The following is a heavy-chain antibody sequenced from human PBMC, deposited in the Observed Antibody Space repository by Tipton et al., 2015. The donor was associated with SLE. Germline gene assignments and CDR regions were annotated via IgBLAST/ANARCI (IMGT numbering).Heavy chain of an antibody. J-gene: IGHJ6*02. CDR2: IYSGGST. V-gene: IGHV3-66*02. Sequence: SLRLSCAASGFTFDDFTMHWVRQAPGKGLEWVSGIYSGGSTYYADSVKGRFTISRDNSKNTLYLQMNSLRAEDTAVYYCAKQISPHYGMDVWGQGTTVTVSS. D-gene: IGHD1/OR15-1a*01. CDR3: AKQISPHYGMDV. CDR1: GFTFDDFT.